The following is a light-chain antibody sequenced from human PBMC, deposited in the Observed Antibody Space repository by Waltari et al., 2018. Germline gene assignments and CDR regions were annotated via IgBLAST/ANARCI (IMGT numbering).Light chain of an antibody. V-gene: IGLV3-19*01. Sequence: SSELTQDPAVSVALGQTVRITCQGDSLRTYYVSWFHQKPGQAPALVIYGKNNRPSGIPDRFSASSSGSSCSWTIVGDQAEDEADYYCHSRDSSGDVVIGGGTKLTVV. CDR1: SLRTYY. J-gene: IGLJ2*01. CDR2: GKN. CDR3: HSRDSSGDVV.